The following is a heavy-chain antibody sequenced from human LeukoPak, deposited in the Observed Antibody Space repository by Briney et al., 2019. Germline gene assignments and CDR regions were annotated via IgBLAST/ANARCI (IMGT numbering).Heavy chain of an antibody. J-gene: IGHJ4*02. V-gene: IGHV3-9*01. D-gene: IGHD3-10*01. CDR2: ISWNSGSI. CDR3: ARGGVASACDY. Sequence: PGRSLRLSCAASGFTFDDYAMHWVRQAPGKGLEWVSGISWNSGSIGYADSVKGRFTISRDNAKNTLYLHLSSLRAEDTAVYFCARGGVASACDYWGQGILVTVSS. CDR1: GFTFDDYA.